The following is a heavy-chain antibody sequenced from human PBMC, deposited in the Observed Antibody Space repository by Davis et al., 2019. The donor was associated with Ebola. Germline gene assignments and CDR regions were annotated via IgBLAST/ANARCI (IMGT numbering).Heavy chain of an antibody. D-gene: IGHD3-10*01. J-gene: IGHJ4*02. CDR1: GDSISSSNW. Sequence: MPSETLSLTCAVSGDSISSSNWWSWVRQPPGKGLEWIGEISQSGSTNYNPSLKSRVTISVDKSKNQFSLKLSSVAAADTAIYFCARGGGRYLSYFDFWGQGTLVTVSS. CDR3: ARGGGRYLSYFDF. CDR2: ISQSGST. V-gene: IGHV4-4*02.